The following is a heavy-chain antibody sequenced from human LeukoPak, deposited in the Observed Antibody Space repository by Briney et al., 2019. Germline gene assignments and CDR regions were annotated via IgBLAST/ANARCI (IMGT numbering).Heavy chain of an antibody. CDR3: ARAPPLLVVAGTPDY. D-gene: IGHD6-19*01. J-gene: IGHJ4*02. Sequence: GGSLRLSCAASGFTFSSYSMNWVRQAPGKGLEWVSSISSSSSYIYYADSVKGRFTISRDNARKSLYLQMNSLRVEDTAVYYCARAPPLLVVAGTPDYWGQGTLVTVSS. V-gene: IGHV3-21*01. CDR1: GFTFSSYS. CDR2: ISSSSSYI.